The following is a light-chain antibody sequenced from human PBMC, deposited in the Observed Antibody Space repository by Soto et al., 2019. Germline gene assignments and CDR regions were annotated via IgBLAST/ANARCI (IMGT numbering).Light chain of an antibody. V-gene: IGKV3-20*01. Sequence: EIVLTQSPDTLSLSPGERATLSCRASQSVSSSHLAWYQQTPGQAPRLLLYGSSNRATGIPDRFSGSGSGTDFTLTISRLEPEDFAVYYCHHYGSSPPYTFGQGTKLGIK. CDR2: GSS. CDR3: HHYGSSPPYT. J-gene: IGKJ2*01. CDR1: QSVSSSH.